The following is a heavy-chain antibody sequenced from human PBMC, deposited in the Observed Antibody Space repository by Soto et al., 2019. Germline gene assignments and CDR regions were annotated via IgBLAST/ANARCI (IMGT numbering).Heavy chain of an antibody. Sequence: PSENLSLTCTVSGGSISSYYWSWIRQPPGKGLEWIGYIYYSGSTNYNPSLKSRVTISVDTSKNQFSLKLSSVTAAYTAVYYCARHGDRWELADFQHWGQGTLVTVS. CDR3: ARHGDRWELADFQH. J-gene: IGHJ1*01. CDR1: GGSISSYY. CDR2: IYYSGST. D-gene: IGHD1-26*01. V-gene: IGHV4-59*08.